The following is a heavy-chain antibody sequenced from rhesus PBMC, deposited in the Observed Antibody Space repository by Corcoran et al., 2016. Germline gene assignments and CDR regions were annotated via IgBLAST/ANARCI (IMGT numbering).Heavy chain of an antibody. CDR3: ARRDVWNNGIIDY. D-gene: IGHD1-20*01. CDR1: GFSLSTRGLG. CDR2: VFWDGDK. V-gene: IGHV2S1*01. J-gene: IGHJ4*01. Sequence: QVTLKESGPALVKPTQTLTLTCTFPGFSLSTRGLGIHWIRQPPGKALDWLASVFWDGDKGYTTSLKSRLPISKDPSQNQIVLTMTNMDPVDTATYYCARRDVWNNGIIDYWGQGVLVTISS.